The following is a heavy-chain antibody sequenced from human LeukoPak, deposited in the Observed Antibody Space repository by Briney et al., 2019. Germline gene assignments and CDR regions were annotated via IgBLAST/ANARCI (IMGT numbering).Heavy chain of an antibody. D-gene: IGHD3-10*01. Sequence: SETLSLTCTDSGDSISSYYWSWIRQPPGKGLEWIGYFHHSGITNYDPSLQRRVTMSADTSKNQFSLELRSATAADTAVYYCARYLSIGGNAYGFDYWGQGILATVSS. CDR3: ARYLSIGGNAYGFDY. CDR1: GDSISSYY. CDR2: FHHSGIT. V-gene: IGHV4-59*08. J-gene: IGHJ4*02.